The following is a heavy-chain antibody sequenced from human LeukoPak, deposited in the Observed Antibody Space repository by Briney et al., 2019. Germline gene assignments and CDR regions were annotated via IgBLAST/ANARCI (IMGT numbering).Heavy chain of an antibody. J-gene: IGHJ5*02. CDR1: GFDLNTHE. Sequence: PGGCLRLSCAPSGFDLNTHEMNWVRQAPGEGLGWSADISISGHTKNYADSVKGRFTISRDNAGTSLYLQMNSLRVEDTGVYYCARGDPHADLWGQGTLVTVSS. CDR3: ARGDPHADL. CDR2: ISISGHTK. V-gene: IGHV3-48*03.